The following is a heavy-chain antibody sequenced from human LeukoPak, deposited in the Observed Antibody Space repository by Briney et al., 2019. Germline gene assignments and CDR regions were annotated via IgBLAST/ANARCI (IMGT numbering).Heavy chain of an antibody. D-gene: IGHD2-15*01. V-gene: IGHV1-2*02. J-gene: IGHJ6*03. Sequence: GASVKVSCKASGYTFTGYYMHWVRQAPGQGLEWMGWINPNSGGTNYAQKFQGRVTMTRDTSISTAYMELSRLRSDDTAVYYCARDKGNCSGGSCWAWGYYMDVWGKGTTVTVSS. CDR1: GYTFTGYY. CDR3: ARDKGNCSGGSCWAWGYYMDV. CDR2: INPNSGGT.